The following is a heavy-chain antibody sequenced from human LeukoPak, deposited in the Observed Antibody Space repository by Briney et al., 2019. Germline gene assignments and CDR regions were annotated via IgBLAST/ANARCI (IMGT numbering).Heavy chain of an antibody. CDR1: GGSISSYY. D-gene: IGHD1-26*01. CDR3: ARVAWDLPSNWFDP. CDR2: IYHSGST. J-gene: IGHJ5*02. Sequence: SETLSLTCSVSGGSISSYYWSWIRQPPGKGLEWIGSIYHSGSTYYNPSLKSRVTISVDTSKNQFSLKLSSVTAADTAVYYCARVAWDLPSNWFDPWGQGTLVTVSS. V-gene: IGHV4-38-2*02.